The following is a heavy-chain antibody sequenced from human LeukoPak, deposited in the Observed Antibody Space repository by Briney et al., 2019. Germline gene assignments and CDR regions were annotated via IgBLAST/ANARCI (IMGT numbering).Heavy chain of an antibody. CDR3: EAGPHDAFDI. D-gene: IGHD1-14*01. V-gene: IGHV3-30*04. CDR2: ISYDGSNT. CDR1: VFTFSDYA. Sequence: PGRSLRLSRAASVFTFSDYAAHWVRQAPDKGLEWVAVISYDGSNTYYGDSVRGRFTISRDNSKNTLYLQMNSLTSEDTGVYYCEAGPHDAFDIWGQRTMVIVSS. J-gene: IGHJ3*02.